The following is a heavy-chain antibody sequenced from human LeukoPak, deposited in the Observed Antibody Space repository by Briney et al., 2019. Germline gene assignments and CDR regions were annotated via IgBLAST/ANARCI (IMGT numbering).Heavy chain of an antibody. V-gene: IGHV3-48*03. CDR3: ARETDSTLFDY. Sequence: GGSLRLSCAASGFTFSSYEIISSSGSTIYYADSVKGRFTISRDNAKNSLYLQMNSLRAEDTAVYYCARETDSTLFDYWGQGTLVTVSS. D-gene: IGHD2-2*01. CDR2: ISSSGSTI. J-gene: IGHJ4*02. CDR1: GFTFSSYE.